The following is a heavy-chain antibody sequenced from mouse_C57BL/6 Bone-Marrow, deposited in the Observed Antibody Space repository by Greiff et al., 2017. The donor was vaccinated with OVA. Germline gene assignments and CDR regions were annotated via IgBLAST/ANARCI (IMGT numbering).Heavy chain of an antibody. CDR3: ARSEFVLLRFLDY. Sequence: QVQLQQPGAELVRPGSSVKLSCKASGYTFTSYCMHWVKQRPLQGLEWIGNIAPSDGDTHYNQKFKDKATLTVDKSSSTAYMQLSSLTSEDSAVDYWARSEFVLLRFLDYWGQGTTLTVSS. V-gene: IGHV1-52*01. D-gene: IGHD1-1*01. CDR2: IAPSDGDT. CDR1: GYTFTSYC. J-gene: IGHJ2*01.